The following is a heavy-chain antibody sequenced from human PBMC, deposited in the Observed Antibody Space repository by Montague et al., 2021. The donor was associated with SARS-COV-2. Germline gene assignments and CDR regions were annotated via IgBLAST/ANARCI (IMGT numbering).Heavy chain of an antibody. Sequence: CAISGDSVASISRTWNWLRSSLSSRLQWLGRPYYRSKWYNDYAVSVRGRVTINPDTSKNQFSLQLNSVTPEDTAIYYCTSGREGNYNVMDVWGQGTTVTVSS. CDR2: PYYRSKWYN. D-gene: IGHD1-1*01. CDR1: GDSVASISRT. CDR3: TSGREGNYNVMDV. V-gene: IGHV6-1*01. J-gene: IGHJ6*02.